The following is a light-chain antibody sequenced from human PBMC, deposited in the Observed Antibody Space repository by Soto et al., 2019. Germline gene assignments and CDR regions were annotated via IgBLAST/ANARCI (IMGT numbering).Light chain of an antibody. CDR3: QQYDNLPWT. CDR2: DAS. J-gene: IGKJ1*01. V-gene: IGKV1-33*01. Sequence: DIQMTQSPSSLSASVGDRVTITCQARQDISNYLNWYQQKPGKAPKLLIYDASNLETGVPSRFSGSGSGTDFTFTISSLQPEDIATYYCQQYDNLPWTVGQGTKVEIK. CDR1: QDISNY.